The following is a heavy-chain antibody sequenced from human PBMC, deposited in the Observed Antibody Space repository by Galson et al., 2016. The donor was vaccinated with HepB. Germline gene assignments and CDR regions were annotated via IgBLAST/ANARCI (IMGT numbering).Heavy chain of an antibody. Sequence: SLRLSCAASGFTFSNFGMHWVRQAPGKGLEWVATIWFDGSNKYYADSVKGRFTISRDNSKDTVSLQMNSLRAEDTGVYYCASDFYASGSYSAFDMWGQGTKVTVSS. V-gene: IGHV3-33*01. CDR2: IWFDGSNK. J-gene: IGHJ3*02. CDR1: GFTFSNFG. D-gene: IGHD3-10*01. CDR3: ASDFYASGSYSAFDM.